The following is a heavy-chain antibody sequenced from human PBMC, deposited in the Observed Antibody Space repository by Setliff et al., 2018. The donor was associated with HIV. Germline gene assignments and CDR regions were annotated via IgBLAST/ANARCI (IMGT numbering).Heavy chain of an antibody. V-gene: IGHV3-23*01. CDR3: ARSRYQLLYDMDV. D-gene: IGHD2-2*02. CDR1: GFTFSNYV. J-gene: IGHJ6*03. Sequence: PGGSLRLSCAASGFTFSNYVINWVRQAPGKGLEWISGISGSGVNSYYADSVKGRFTISRDNSKNTVYLQMNSLRAEDTAVYYCARSRYQLLYDMDVWGKGTTVTVSS. CDR2: ISGSGVNS.